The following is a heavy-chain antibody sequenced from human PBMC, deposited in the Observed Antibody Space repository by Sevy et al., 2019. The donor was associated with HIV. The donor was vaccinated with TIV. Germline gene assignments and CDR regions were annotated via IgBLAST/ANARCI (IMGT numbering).Heavy chain of an antibody. CDR1: GFTFSSYG. CDR2: IRYDGSNK. D-gene: IGHD2-15*01. Sequence: GESLKISCAASGFTFSSYGMHWVRQAPGKGLEWVAFIRYDGSNKYYADSVKGRFTISRDNSKNTLYLQMNSLRAEETAVYYCAKDSVDEDYFDYWGQGTLVTVSS. CDR3: AKDSVDEDYFDY. V-gene: IGHV3-30*02. J-gene: IGHJ4*02.